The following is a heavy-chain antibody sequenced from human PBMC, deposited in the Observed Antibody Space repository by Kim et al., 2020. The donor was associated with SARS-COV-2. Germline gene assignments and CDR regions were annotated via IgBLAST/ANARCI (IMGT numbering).Heavy chain of an antibody. J-gene: IGHJ5*02. V-gene: IGHV1-46*01. Sequence: ASVKVSCKASGYTFTSYYMHWVRQAPGQGLEWMGIINPSGGSTSYAQKFQGRVTMTRDTSTSTVYMELSSLRSEDTAVYYCARWARDGSPRHELRFDPWGQGTLVTVSS. CDR3: ARWARDGSPRHELRFDP. CDR1: GYTFTSYY. D-gene: IGHD1-7*01. CDR2: INPSGGST.